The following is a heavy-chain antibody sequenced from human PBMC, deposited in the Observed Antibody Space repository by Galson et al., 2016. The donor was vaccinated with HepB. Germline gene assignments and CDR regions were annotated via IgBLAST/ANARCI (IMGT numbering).Heavy chain of an antibody. CDR1: GFTFSSYS. V-gene: IGHV3-21*01. CDR2: ISSSRSNI. CDR3: ARTKLQLLYYFDY. J-gene: IGHJ4*02. D-gene: IGHD5-18*01. Sequence: SLRLSCAASGFTFSSYSMNWVRQAPGKGLEWVSSISSSRSNIYYADSVKGRFTISRDNAKNSLYLQMNSLRAEDTAVYYCARTKLQLLYYFDYWGQGTLVPVSS.